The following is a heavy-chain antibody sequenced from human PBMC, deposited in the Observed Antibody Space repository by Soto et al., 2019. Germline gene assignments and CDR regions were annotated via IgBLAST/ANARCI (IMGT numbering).Heavy chain of an antibody. J-gene: IGHJ3*02. Sequence: ASVKVSCQGSGYSFTSYWIGWVRQMPGKGLEWMGIIYPGDSDTRYSPSFQGQFTISSDKSISTAYLQWSSLKASDTAMYYCASHLNLTGDLMSAFDIWGQGTMVTVSS. CDR2: IYPGDSDT. D-gene: IGHD7-27*01. CDR3: ASHLNLTGDLMSAFDI. V-gene: IGHV5-51*01. CDR1: GYSFTSYW.